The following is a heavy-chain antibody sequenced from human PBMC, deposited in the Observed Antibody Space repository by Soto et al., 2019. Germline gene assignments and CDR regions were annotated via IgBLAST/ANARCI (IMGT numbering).Heavy chain of an antibody. D-gene: IGHD3-16*01. J-gene: IGHJ6*03. Sequence: PGGSRRLSCAGSGFTLSSYAMSWVRQAPGKGLEWVSAISGSGGSTYYADSVKGRFTISRDNSKNTLYLQMNSLRAEDTAVYYCAKDSDYIWGSLDYYYYYYMDVWGKGTTVTVSS. V-gene: IGHV3-23*01. CDR2: ISGSGGST. CDR1: GFTLSSYA. CDR3: AKDSDYIWGSLDYYYYYYMDV.